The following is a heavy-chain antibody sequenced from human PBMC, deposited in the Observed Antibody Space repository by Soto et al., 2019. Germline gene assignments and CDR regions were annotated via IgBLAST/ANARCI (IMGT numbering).Heavy chain of an antibody. CDR1: GDSISSYY. Sequence: QVQLHESGPRLVKPSETLSLTCTVSGDSISSYYWSWIRQPPGKGLEWIGYIYYSGNTNYNPSLKKRLAISIDSSKNQFSLRLTSVTAGDTAFYYCSRGGSRWGGTMSTEDYWGQGILVTVSS. J-gene: IGHJ4*02. V-gene: IGHV4-59*01. CDR3: SRGGSRWGGTMSTEDY. D-gene: IGHD2-2*01. CDR2: IYYSGNT.